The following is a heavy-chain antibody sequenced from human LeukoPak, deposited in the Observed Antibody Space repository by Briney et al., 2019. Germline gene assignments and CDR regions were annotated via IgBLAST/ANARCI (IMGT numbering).Heavy chain of an antibody. CDR1: GGSISSYY. CDR3: ARHDPRGEPARLGFFDY. CDR2: IYYSGST. J-gene: IGHJ4*02. V-gene: IGHV4-59*08. Sequence: KPSETLSHTCTVSGGSISSYYWSWIRQPPGKGLEWIGYIYYSGSTNYNPSLKSRVSTSVDTSKNQFSLKLSSVTAADTAVYYCARHDPRGEPARLGFFDYWGQGTLVTVSS. D-gene: IGHD6-6*01.